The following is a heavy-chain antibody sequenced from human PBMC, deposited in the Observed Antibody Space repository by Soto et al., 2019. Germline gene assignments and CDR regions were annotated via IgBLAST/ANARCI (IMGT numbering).Heavy chain of an antibody. J-gene: IGHJ4*02. Sequence: SETLSLTCTVSGGSISSSSYYWGWIRQPPGKGLEWIGVIYYSGSTYYNPSLKSRVTISVETSKNQFSLKLSSVTAADTAVYYCAGTVDTAMVSLYYFDYWGQGTLVTVSS. CDR2: IYYSGST. D-gene: IGHD5-18*01. CDR1: GGSISSSSYY. V-gene: IGHV4-39*01. CDR3: AGTVDTAMVSLYYFDY.